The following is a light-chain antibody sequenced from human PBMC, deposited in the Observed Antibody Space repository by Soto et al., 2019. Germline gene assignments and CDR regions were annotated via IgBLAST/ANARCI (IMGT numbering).Light chain of an antibody. J-gene: IGLJ2*01. CDR1: GSDVASYDY. V-gene: IGLV2-8*01. CDR2: EVT. Sequence: QSALIQPPSASGSPGHSITISCTGTGSDVASYDYVSWYQQRPGRAPKLIIFEVTRRPSGVPDRFSGSKSGNTASLTVSGLQAEDEADYYCSSYAETNTLVLGGGTKLTVL. CDR3: SSYAETNTLV.